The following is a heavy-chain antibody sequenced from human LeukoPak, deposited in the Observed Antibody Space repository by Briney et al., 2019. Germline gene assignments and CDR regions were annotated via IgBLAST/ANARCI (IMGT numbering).Heavy chain of an antibody. D-gene: IGHD2-2*02. CDR2: ISPSRGST. CDR1: GYTFISYY. Sequence: ASVKVSCKASGYTFISYYMHWVRQAPGQGLEWMGIISPSRGSTSYAQKFQGRVTMTRDTSTSTVYMELSSLRSEDTAVYYCARGARRVDIVVVPAAINEPGFDYWGQRTLVTVSS. J-gene: IGHJ4*02. V-gene: IGHV1-46*01. CDR3: ARGARRVDIVVVPAAINEPGFDY.